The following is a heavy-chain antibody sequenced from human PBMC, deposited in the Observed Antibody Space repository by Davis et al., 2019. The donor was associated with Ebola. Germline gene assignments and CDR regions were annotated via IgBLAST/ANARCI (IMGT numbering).Heavy chain of an antibody. J-gene: IGHJ3*02. CDR2: IYYSGST. Sequence: SETLSLTCTVPGGSISSYYWSWIRQPPGKGLEWIGYIYYSGSTNYNPSLKSRVTISVDTSKNQFSLKLSSVTAADTAVYYCARHGWYHAFDIWGQGTMVTVSS. D-gene: IGHD6-19*01. CDR1: GGSISSYY. V-gene: IGHV4-59*08. CDR3: ARHGWYHAFDI.